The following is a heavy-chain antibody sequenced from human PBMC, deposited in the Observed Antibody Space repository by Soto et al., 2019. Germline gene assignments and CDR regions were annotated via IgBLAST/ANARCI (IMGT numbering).Heavy chain of an antibody. J-gene: IGHJ6*02. CDR2: IKSKTDGGTT. CDR1: GFTFSNAW. CDR3: TAAYFLHYYYGMDV. Sequence: PGGSLRLSCAASGFTFSNAWINWVRQTPGKGLEWVGRIKSKTDGGTTDYAAPVKGRFTISRDDSKNTLYLQMNSLKTEDTAVYYCTAAYFLHYYYGMDVWGQGTTVTVSS. D-gene: IGHD3-16*01. V-gene: IGHV3-15*07.